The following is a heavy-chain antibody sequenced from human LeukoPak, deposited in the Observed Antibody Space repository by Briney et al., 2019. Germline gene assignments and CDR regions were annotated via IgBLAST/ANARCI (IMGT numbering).Heavy chain of an antibody. Sequence: AGGSLRLSCAASGFTFSSCGMHWVRQAPGKGLEWVAVISYDGSNKYYADSVKGRFTISRDNSKNMIYLEMNSLRAEDTAVYYCAKGEGWFGGYYFDYWGQGTLVTVSS. V-gene: IGHV3-30*18. J-gene: IGHJ4*02. CDR2: ISYDGSNK. CDR1: GFTFSSCG. D-gene: IGHD3-10*01. CDR3: AKGEGWFGGYYFDY.